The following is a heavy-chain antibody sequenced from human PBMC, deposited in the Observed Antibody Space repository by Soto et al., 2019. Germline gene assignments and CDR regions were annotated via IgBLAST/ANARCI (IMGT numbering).Heavy chain of an antibody. Sequence: EVQLLESGGGLVQPGGSLKPSVPPLGLPFGSLPWSWSARPPGKGLGWVSAISGSGGSTYYADSVKGRFTISRDNSKNTLYLQMNSLRAEDTAVYYCANLAAAGPYYYGMDVWGQGTTVTVSS. CDR1: GLPFGSLP. CDR3: ANLAAAGPYYYGMDV. J-gene: IGHJ6*02. V-gene: IGHV3-23*01. D-gene: IGHD6-13*01. CDR2: ISGSGGST.